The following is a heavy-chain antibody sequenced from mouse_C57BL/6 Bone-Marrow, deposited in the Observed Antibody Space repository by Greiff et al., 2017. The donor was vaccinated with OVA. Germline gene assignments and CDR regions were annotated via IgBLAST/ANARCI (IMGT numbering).Heavy chain of an antibody. CDR3: ARDYDGMDY. Sequence: DVQLQESGPGLVKPSQSLSLTCSVTGYSITSGYYWNWIRQFPGNKLEWMGYISYDGSNNYNPSLKNRISITRDTSKNQFFLKLNSVTTEDTATYYCARDYDGMDYWGQGTSVTVSS. V-gene: IGHV3-6*01. D-gene: IGHD2-3*01. J-gene: IGHJ4*01. CDR1: GYSITSGYY. CDR2: ISYDGSN.